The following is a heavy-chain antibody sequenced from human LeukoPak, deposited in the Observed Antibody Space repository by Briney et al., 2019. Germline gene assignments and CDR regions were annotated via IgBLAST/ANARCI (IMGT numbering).Heavy chain of an antibody. CDR3: ARGHSSGYYPKY. Sequence: QPGGSLRLSCAASGFIYTNYGMNWVRQAPGKGLEWVSYISGSGSYIDYADSVEGRFTISRDNAENSLYLQMNSLRAEDTAVYYCARGHSSGYYPKYWGQGTLVTVSS. CDR1: GFIYTNYG. V-gene: IGHV3-21*05. J-gene: IGHJ4*02. D-gene: IGHD3-22*01. CDR2: ISGSGSYI.